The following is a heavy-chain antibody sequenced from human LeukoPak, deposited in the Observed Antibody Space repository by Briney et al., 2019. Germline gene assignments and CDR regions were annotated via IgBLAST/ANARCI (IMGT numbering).Heavy chain of an antibody. CDR3: ARGSSSSWYKYFFDY. D-gene: IGHD6-13*01. Sequence: ASAKVSSKASGYTLTGYYMHWGRQAPGPGVGWMGWINPDSGGTKYAQKFQGRVTMTRDTSISTAYMELSRLRSDDTAVYYCARGSSSSWYKYFFDYWGQGTPVTVSS. V-gene: IGHV1-2*02. J-gene: IGHJ4*02. CDR2: INPDSGGT. CDR1: GYTLTGYY.